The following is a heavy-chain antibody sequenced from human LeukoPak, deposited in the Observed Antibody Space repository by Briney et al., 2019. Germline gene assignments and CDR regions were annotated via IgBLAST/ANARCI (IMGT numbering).Heavy chain of an antibody. D-gene: IGHD3-9*01. Sequence: SETLSLTCTVSGGSISSYYWSWIRQPPGKGLEWIGSIYYSGSTYYNPSLKSRVTISVDTSKNQFSLKLSSVTAADTAVYYCARLRPKYYDILTATPGDYWGQGTLVTVSS. J-gene: IGHJ4*02. CDR1: GGSISSYY. CDR2: IYYSGST. V-gene: IGHV4-59*04. CDR3: ARLRPKYYDILTATPGDY.